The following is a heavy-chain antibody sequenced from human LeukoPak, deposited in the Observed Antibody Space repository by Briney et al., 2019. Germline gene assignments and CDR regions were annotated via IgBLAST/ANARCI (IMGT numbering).Heavy chain of an antibody. J-gene: IGHJ5*02. V-gene: IGHV4-59*01. CDR1: GGSISSYY. D-gene: IGHD3-9*01. CDR2: IYYSGNT. Sequence: SETLSLTCTVSGGSISSYYWTWIRQPPGKELEWIGYIYYSGNTNYNPSLKSRVTISVDTSKNQFSLKLSSVTAADTAVYYCARVFDYDILTGYAWFDPWGQGTLVTVSS. CDR3: ARVFDYDILTGYAWFDP.